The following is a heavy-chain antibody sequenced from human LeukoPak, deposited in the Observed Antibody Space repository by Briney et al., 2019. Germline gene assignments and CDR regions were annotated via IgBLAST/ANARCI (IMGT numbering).Heavy chain of an antibody. CDR2: IYHSGST. CDR3: ARGASSGWYYSDY. J-gene: IGHJ4*02. D-gene: IGHD6-19*01. V-gene: IGHV4-38-2*01. CDR1: GYSISSGYY. Sequence: PSETLSLTCAVSGYSISSGYYWGWIRQPPGKGLEWIGSIYHSGSTYYNPSLESRVTISVDTSKNQFSLKLSSVTAADTAVYYCARGASSGWYYSDYWGQGTLVTVSS.